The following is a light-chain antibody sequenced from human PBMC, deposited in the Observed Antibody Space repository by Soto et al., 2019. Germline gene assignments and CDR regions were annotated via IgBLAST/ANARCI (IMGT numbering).Light chain of an antibody. CDR1: QTISSW. CDR3: QHYNSYSEA. J-gene: IGKJ1*01. CDR2: KAS. V-gene: IGKV1-5*03. Sequence: IQMTQSPSTLSGPVGERVTITCRASQTISSWSAWYQPTPGTAPKILIYKASTLKSGVPSRFSGSGSGTEFTLTISSLQPDDFATYYCQHYNSYSEAFGQGTKVDIK.